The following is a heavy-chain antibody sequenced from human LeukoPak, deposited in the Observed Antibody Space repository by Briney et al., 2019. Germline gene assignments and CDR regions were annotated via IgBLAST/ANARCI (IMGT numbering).Heavy chain of an antibody. J-gene: IGHJ4*02. D-gene: IGHD3-10*01. CDR3: ARVCRGTMVRGVITRYFDY. V-gene: IGHV4-34*01. CDR2: INHSGST. Sequence: SETLSLTCAVYGGSFSGYYWSWIRQPPGKGLEWIGEINHSGSTNYNPSLKSRVTISVDTSKNQFSLKLSSVTAADTAVYYCARVCRGTMVRGVITRYFDYWGQGTLVTVSS. CDR1: GGSFSGYY.